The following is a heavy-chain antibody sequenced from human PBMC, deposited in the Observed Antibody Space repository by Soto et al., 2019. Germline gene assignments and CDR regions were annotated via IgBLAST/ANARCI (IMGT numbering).Heavy chain of an antibody. J-gene: IGHJ4*02. CDR2: IYYSGNT. CDR1: GGSMSSSSYY. Sequence: SETLSLTCTVSGGSMSSSSYYWGWIRQPPGKGLEWTGSIYYSGNTYYNPSLKSRVTISVDTSKNQFSLRLTSVTAADTAVYYCVRDGSSGWHFDSWGQGTLVTVTS. V-gene: IGHV4-39*02. D-gene: IGHD6-19*01. CDR3: VRDGSSGWHFDS.